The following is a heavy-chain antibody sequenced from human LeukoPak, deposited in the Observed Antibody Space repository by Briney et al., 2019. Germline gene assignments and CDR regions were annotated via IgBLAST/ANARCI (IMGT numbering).Heavy chain of an antibody. D-gene: IGHD5-24*01. CDR3: ARQFRDYFDY. Sequence: SETLSLTCTVSGGSISSSSYYWGWIRQPPGKGLEWIGSIYYSGSTYYNPSLKSRVTISVDTSKNQFSLKLSSVTAADTAVYYCARQFRDYFDYWGQGTLVTVSS. V-gene: IGHV4-39*01. CDR1: GGSISSSSYY. CDR2: IYYSGST. J-gene: IGHJ4*02.